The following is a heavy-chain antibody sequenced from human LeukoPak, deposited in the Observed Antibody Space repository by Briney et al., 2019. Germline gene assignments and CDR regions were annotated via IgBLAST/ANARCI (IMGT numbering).Heavy chain of an antibody. D-gene: IGHD1-26*01. Sequence: PSETLSLTCTVSGGSISSHYWSWIRQPPGKGLDLIGYIYYSGSTNYNPSLKSRVTISVDTSKNQFSLKLSSVTAADTAVYYCARGPGFVTRSYDFDYWGQGTLVTVSS. CDR2: IYYSGST. J-gene: IGHJ4*02. V-gene: IGHV4-59*11. CDR3: ARGPGFVTRSYDFDY. CDR1: GGSISSHY.